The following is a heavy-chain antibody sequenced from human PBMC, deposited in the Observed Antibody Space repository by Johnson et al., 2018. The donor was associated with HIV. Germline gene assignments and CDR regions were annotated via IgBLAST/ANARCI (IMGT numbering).Heavy chain of an antibody. CDR2: ISYDGSNK. D-gene: IGHD1-26*01. J-gene: IGHJ3*02. CDR1: GFTFSSYG. CDR3: AKFVGAGSDDAFDI. Sequence: VQLVESGGGVVQPGRSLRLSCAASGFTFSSYGMHWVRQAPGKGLEWVAVISYDGSNKYYADSVKGRFTISRDNSKNTLYLQMNSLRAEDTAVYYCAKFVGAGSDDAFDIWGQGTMVTVSS. V-gene: IGHV3-30*18.